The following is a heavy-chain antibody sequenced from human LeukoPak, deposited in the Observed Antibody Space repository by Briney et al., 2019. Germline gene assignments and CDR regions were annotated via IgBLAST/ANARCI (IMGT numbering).Heavy chain of an antibody. CDR2: MNPKSGNT. V-gene: IGHV1-8*01. Sequence: ASVTVSCTTSGYTFTNYDINWVRQATGQGLEWMGWMNPKSGNTGSAQRFQGRVTLTRDTSISTAYMELSSLRSGDTAVYYCARVWGSIDYWGQGTLVTVSS. CDR1: GYTFTNYD. J-gene: IGHJ4*02. D-gene: IGHD7-27*01. CDR3: ARVWGSIDY.